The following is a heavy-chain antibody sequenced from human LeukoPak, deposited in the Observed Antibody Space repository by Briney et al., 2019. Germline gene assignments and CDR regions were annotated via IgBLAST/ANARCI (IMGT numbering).Heavy chain of an antibody. CDR2: IIPIFGTA. D-gene: IGHD3-10*01. CDR1: GGTFSSYA. V-gene: IGHV1-69*06. J-gene: IGHJ4*02. CDR3: ARDPPNYYGSGSYFNDNY. Sequence: ASMKVSCKASGGTFSSYAISWVRQAPGQGLEWMGGIIPIFGTANYAQKFQGRVTITADKSTSTAYMELSSLRSEDTAVYYCARDPPNYYGSGSYFNDNYWGQGTLVTVSS.